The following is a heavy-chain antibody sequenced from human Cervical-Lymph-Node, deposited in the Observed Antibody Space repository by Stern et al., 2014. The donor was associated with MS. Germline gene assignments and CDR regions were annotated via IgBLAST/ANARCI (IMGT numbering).Heavy chain of an antibody. J-gene: IGHJ4*02. CDR2: IHTIGTT. CDR3: AREIAGRRFED. D-gene: IGHD6-6*01. CDR1: GFPVSASY. V-gene: IGHV3-66*01. Sequence: EVQLVESGGGLVQPGGSLRISCEASGFPVSASYMNWVRQAPGKGLEWVSRIHTIGTTHFADSVKGRFTISRANAKNALYLQMDSLRVEDTAVYYCAREIAGRRFEDWGRGTLVAVSP.